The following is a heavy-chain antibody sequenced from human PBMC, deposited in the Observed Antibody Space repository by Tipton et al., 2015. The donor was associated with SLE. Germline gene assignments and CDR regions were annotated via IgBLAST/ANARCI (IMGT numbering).Heavy chain of an antibody. D-gene: IGHD3-10*01. V-gene: IGHV4-34*01. CDR1: GESLRNYF. CDR3: ARDPRGGDAFDI. J-gene: IGHJ3*02. CDR2: IDLGGAT. Sequence: TLSLTCAVYGESLRNYFWTWIRQPPGKGPEWIGAIDLGGATNYNPSLKSRVTISVDTSKNQFSLKLSSVTAADTAVYYCARDPRGGDAFDIWGQGTVVTVSS.